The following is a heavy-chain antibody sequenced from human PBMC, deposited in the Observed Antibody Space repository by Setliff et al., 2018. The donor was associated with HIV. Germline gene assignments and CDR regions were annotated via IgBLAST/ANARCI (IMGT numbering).Heavy chain of an antibody. D-gene: IGHD4-17*01. CDR3: ARVPGDYGDNPIDY. CDR1: GYNFFSYG. V-gene: IGHV1-18*01. Sequence: ASVKVSCKASGYNFFSYGISWVRQAPGQGLEWMGWISTFDGNTDYAQNVQDRVTRTTDTSTSTVYMELRSLRSDDTAVYYCARVPGDYGDNPIDYWGQGTLVTVSS. J-gene: IGHJ4*02. CDR2: ISTFDGNT.